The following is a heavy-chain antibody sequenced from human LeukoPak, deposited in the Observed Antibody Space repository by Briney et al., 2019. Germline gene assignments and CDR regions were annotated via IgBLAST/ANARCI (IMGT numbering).Heavy chain of an antibody. D-gene: IGHD3-3*01. V-gene: IGHV3-30*19. CDR2: ISYDGSNK. J-gene: IGHJ4*02. CDR1: GFTFSSYG. CDR3: ARDGTYYDFWGGYGY. Sequence: PGRSLRLSCAASGFTFSSYGMHWVRQAPGKGLEWVAVISYDGSNKYCADSVKGRFTISRDNSKNTLYPQMNSLRAEDTAVYYCARDGTYYDFWGGYGYWGQGTLVTVSS.